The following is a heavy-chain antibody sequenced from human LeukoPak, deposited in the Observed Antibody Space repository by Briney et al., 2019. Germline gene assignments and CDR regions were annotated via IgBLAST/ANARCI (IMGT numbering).Heavy chain of an antibody. Sequence: SEALSLTCTVSGGSISSSTYYWGWIRQPPGKGLEWTGSIYYSGNTYYNPSLKSRVTISVDTSKNQFSLKLWYVTAADTAVYYCARVDIAVVPSAAFDYWGQGTLVTVSS. CDR2: IYYSGNT. V-gene: IGHV4-39*01. CDR1: GGSISSSTYY. D-gene: IGHD2-2*03. CDR3: ARVDIAVVPSAAFDY. J-gene: IGHJ4*02.